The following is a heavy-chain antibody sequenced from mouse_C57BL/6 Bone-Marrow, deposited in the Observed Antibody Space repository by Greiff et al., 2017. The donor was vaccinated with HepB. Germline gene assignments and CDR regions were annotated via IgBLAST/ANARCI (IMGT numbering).Heavy chain of an antibody. V-gene: IGHV1-69*01. CDR2: IDPSDSYT. Sequence: QVQLQQPGAELVMPGASVKLSCKASGYTFTSYWMHWVKQRPGQGLEWIGEIDPSDSYTNYNQKFKGKSTLTVDKSSSTAYMQLSSLTSEDSAVYYGARGRSWYFDVWGTGTTDTVSS. CDR1: GYTFTSYW. CDR3: ARGRSWYFDV. J-gene: IGHJ1*03.